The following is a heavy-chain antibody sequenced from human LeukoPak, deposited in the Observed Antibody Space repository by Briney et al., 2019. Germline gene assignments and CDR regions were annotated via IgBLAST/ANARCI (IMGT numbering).Heavy chain of an antibody. CDR3: ARDFRYYYESSGERMLDY. V-gene: IGHV1-18*04. D-gene: IGHD3-22*01. Sequence: GSVKVSCKASGYTFTSYGINWVRQAPGKGLEWMGWISAYNGNTNYAQKLQGRVTITRDRSRSTAYMELRSLRSDDRAVYYCARDFRYYYESSGERMLDYWGQGTLVTVSS. CDR2: ISAYNGNT. J-gene: IGHJ4*02. CDR1: GYTFTSYG.